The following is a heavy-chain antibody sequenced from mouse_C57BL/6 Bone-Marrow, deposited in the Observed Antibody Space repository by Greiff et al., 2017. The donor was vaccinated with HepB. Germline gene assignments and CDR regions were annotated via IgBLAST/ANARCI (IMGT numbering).Heavy chain of an antibody. CDR2: INSDGGST. J-gene: IGHJ1*03. CDR3: ARNGKDYYGSRHWYFDV. CDR1: EYEFPSHD. V-gene: IGHV5-2*01. Sequence: EVKVVESGGGLVQPGESLKLSCESNEYEFPSHDLSWVRTTPAKRLELVAAINSDGGSTYYPDTMERRFIFSRDNTKKTMYLQMSRLRSEDTALYYCARNGKDYYGSRHWYFDVWGTGTTVTVSS. D-gene: IGHD1-1*01.